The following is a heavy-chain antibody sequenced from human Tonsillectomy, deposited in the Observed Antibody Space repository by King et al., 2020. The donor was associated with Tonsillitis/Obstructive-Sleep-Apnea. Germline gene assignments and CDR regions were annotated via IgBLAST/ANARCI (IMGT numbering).Heavy chain of an antibody. CDR1: GGSFSGYH. CDR3: ARIDRGLPQVSTWFLYYYMDV. D-gene: IGHD6-13*01. J-gene: IGHJ6*03. CDR2: IDHSGST. V-gene: IGHV4-34*01. Sequence: VQLQQWGAGLLKPSETLSLTCAVYGGSFSGYHWSWIRQSPGKGLEWIGEIDHSGSTIYNPSLTSRVTISVDTSKNQFSLKLTSVTAADTAVYYCARIDRGLPQVSTWFLYYYMDVWGNGTTVTVSS.